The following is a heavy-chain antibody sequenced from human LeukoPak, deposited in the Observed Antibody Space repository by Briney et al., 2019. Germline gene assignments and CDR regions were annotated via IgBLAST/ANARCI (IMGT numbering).Heavy chain of an antibody. CDR3: ARQGPLYYFDY. CDR1: GGSISSYC. J-gene: IGHJ4*02. Sequence: SETLSLTCTVSGGSISSYCWSWFRQPPGKGLEWIGYIYNSGSTYYNPSLMSRVTISVDTSNNQFSLKLSSVTAADTAVYFCARQGPLYYFDYWGQGTLVTVSS. V-gene: IGHV4-59*08. CDR2: IYNSGST.